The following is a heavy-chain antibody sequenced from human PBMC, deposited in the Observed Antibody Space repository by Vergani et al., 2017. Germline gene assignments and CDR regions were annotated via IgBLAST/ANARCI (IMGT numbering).Heavy chain of an antibody. V-gene: IGHV1-69*09. CDR2: INPILGIA. J-gene: IGHJ6*02. D-gene: IGHD3-3*01. CDR3: ARDPEGRFLEWLPYYYYGMDV. Sequence: QVQLVQSGAEVKKPGASVKVSCKASGYTFTGYYMHWVRQAPGQGLEWMGWINPILGIANYAQKFQGRVTITADKSTSTAYMELSSLRSEDTAVYYCARDPEGRFLEWLPYYYYGMDVWGQGTTVTVSS. CDR1: GYTFTGYY.